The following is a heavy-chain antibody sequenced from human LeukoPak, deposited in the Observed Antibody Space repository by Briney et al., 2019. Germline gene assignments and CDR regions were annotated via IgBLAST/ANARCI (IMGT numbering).Heavy chain of an antibody. J-gene: IGHJ4*02. CDR2: IYYSGST. Sequence: KPSETLSLTCTVSGGSISSYYWSWIRQPPGKGLEWIGYIYYSGSTNYNPSLKSRVTISVDTSKNQFSLKLSSVTAADTAVYYCAGDRRLGYWGQGTLVTVSS. CDR3: AGDRRLGY. CDR1: GGSISSYY. V-gene: IGHV4-59*01.